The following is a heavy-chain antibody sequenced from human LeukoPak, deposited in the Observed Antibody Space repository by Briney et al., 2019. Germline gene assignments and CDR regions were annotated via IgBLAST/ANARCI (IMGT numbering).Heavy chain of an antibody. CDR2: INPNIGGT. V-gene: IGHV1-2*06. D-gene: IGHD3-22*01. Sequence: ASVKVSCKASVYTFTGYYMHWVRQAPGQGLEWMGRINPNIGGTNYAQKFQGRVTMTRDTSISPAYMEVSRLSSDDTAVYYCAGVGDISGYYSYYGMDVWGQGTTVTVSS. J-gene: IGHJ6*02. CDR3: AGVGDISGYYSYYGMDV. CDR1: VYTFTGYY.